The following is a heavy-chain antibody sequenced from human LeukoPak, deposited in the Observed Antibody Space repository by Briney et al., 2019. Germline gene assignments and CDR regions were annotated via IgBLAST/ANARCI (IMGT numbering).Heavy chain of an antibody. V-gene: IGHV4-34*01. CDR3: ASTTANIGYCSSTSCYVNYYGMDV. J-gene: IGHJ6*02. Sequence: KSSETLSLTCAVYGGSFSGYYWSWIRQPPGKGLEWIGEINHSGSTNYNPSLKSRVTISVDTSKNQFSLKLSSVTAADTAVYYCASTTANIGYCSSTSCYVNYYGMDVWGQGTTVTVSS. CDR2: INHSGST. CDR1: GGSFSGYY. D-gene: IGHD2-2*01.